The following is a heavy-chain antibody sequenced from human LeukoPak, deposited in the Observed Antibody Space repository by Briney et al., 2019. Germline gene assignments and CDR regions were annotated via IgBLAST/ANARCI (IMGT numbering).Heavy chain of an antibody. V-gene: IGHV3-74*01. CDR3: ARDPPVRYSGSLRVGFGY. CDR1: GFTFSSYW. J-gene: IGHJ4*02. CDR2: INSDGSST. D-gene: IGHD1-26*01. Sequence: SGGSLRLSCAASGFTFSSYWMHWVRQAPGKGLVWVSRINSDGSSTRYADSVKGRLTISRDNAKNTLYLQMNSLRAEDTAVYYCARDPPVRYSGSLRVGFGYWGQGTLVTVSS.